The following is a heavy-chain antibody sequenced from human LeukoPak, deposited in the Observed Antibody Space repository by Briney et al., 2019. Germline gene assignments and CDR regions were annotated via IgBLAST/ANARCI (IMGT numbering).Heavy chain of an antibody. CDR2: ISDSGGTT. V-gene: IGHV3-23*01. D-gene: IGHD3-22*01. CDR3: AKDPLSVVHALGYFQH. Sequence: GGSLRLSCAASGFTFSSYAMSWVRQAPGKGLKWVSVISDSGGTTYYADSVKGRFTISRDNSKNTLYLQMNSLRAEDTAVYYCAKDPLSVVHALGYFQHWGQGTLVTVSS. CDR1: GFTFSSYA. J-gene: IGHJ1*01.